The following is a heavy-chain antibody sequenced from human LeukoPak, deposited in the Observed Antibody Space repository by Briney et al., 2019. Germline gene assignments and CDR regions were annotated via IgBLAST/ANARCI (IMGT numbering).Heavy chain of an antibody. V-gene: IGHV4-30-4*01. D-gene: IGHD3-16*01. CDR2: IYYTEST. CDR1: GGSITSGDYY. Sequence: SQTLSLTCTVSGGSITSGDYYWSWIRETPGKGLEWIGYIYYTESTYYNPPLKSRVTISVDTSKNQFSLKLSSVTAADTAVYYCARDPHGGGLGDGFDIWGQGTMVTVSS. J-gene: IGHJ3*02. CDR3: ARDPHGGGLGDGFDI.